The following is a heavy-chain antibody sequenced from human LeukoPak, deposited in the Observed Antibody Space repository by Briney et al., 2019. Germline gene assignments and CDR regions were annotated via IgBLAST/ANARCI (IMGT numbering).Heavy chain of an antibody. V-gene: IGHV4-4*07. CDR3: ARGTAVAV. CDR2: IYSNGSS. D-gene: IGHD6-19*01. CDR1: GYSISSGYY. Sequence: SETLSLTCAVSGYSISSGYYWGWIRQPAGKGLEWIGRIYSNGSSNYNPSLNSRVTMSVDMSKNQFSLKLTSVTAADTAVYYCARGTAVAVWGRGTLVTVSS. J-gene: IGHJ4*02.